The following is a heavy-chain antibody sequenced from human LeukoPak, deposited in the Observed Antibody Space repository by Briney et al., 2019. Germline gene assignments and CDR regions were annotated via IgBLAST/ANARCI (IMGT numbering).Heavy chain of an antibody. D-gene: IGHD6-13*01. J-gene: IGHJ4*02. CDR1: GGSISSSSHY. CDR3: ARNASIAAAGNGGRYFDY. CDR2: IYYSGST. V-gene: IGHV4-39*01. Sequence: SEALSLTCTVSGGSISSSSHYWGWIRQPPGKGLEWIGSIYYSGSTSYNPSLKSRVTISVATSKNEFSRSLSSVAAADTAVYYCARNASIAAAGNGGRYFDYWGQGTLVTVSS.